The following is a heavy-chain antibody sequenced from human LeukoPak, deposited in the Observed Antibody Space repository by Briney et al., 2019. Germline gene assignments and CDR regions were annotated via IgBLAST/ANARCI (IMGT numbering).Heavy chain of an antibody. V-gene: IGHV3-74*01. Sequence: GGSLRLSCAVSGFRVSDYYMSWVRQAPGKGLVWVSRINSDGSSTSYADSVKGRFTVSRDNAKNTLYLQMNSLRADDTAVYFCARDPLTLRGPESYFDSWGQGTLVSVSS. CDR2: INSDGSST. CDR3: ARDPLTLRGPESYFDS. CDR1: GFRVSDYY. J-gene: IGHJ4*02. D-gene: IGHD4/OR15-4a*01.